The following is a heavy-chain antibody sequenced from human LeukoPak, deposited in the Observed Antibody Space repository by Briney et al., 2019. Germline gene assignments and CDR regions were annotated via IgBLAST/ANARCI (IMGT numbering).Heavy chain of an antibody. CDR1: GYTFTGYY. Sequence: ASVEVSCKASGYTFTGYYMHWVRQAPGQGLEWMGWINPNSGGTNYAQKFQGWVTMTRDTSISTAYMELSRLRSDDTAVYYCAREPHYYYYDSSGMDVWGQGTTVTVSS. CDR3: AREPHYYYYDSSGMDV. CDR2: INPNSGGT. J-gene: IGHJ6*02. D-gene: IGHD3-22*01. V-gene: IGHV1-2*04.